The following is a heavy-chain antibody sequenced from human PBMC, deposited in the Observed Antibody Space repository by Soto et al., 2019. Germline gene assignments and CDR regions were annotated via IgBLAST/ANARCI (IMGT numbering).Heavy chain of an antibody. V-gene: IGHV6-1*01. J-gene: IGHJ3*02. CDR3: ARDGYNWNYSGRHAFDI. CDR1: GDSVSSNSAA. Sequence: KQSQTLSLTCAISGDSVSSNSAAWNWIRQSPSRGLEWLGRTYYRSKWYNDYAVSVKSRITINPDTFKNQFSLQLNSVTPEDTAVYYCARDGYNWNYSGRHAFDIWGQGTMVTVSS. CDR2: TYYRSKWYN. D-gene: IGHD1-7*01.